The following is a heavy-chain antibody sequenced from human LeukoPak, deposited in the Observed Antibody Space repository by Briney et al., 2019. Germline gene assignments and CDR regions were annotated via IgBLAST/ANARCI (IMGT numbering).Heavy chain of an antibody. J-gene: IGHJ4*02. CDR3: SKGSGYNTDFDY. D-gene: IGHD3-9*01. Sequence: GGSLRLSCATSGFTFSTYVMSWVRQAPGKGLEWVSGISGSGDNTYYADSVKGRFTISRDNSKNTLYLQMNSPRAEDTAVYYCSKGSGYNTDFDYWGQGTLVTVSS. V-gene: IGHV3-23*01. CDR2: ISGSGDNT. CDR1: GFTFSTYV.